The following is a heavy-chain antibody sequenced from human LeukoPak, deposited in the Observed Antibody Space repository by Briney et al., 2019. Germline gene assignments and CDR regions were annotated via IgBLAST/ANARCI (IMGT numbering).Heavy chain of an antibody. CDR2: ISGSGGST. Sequence: GGSLRLSCAASGFTFDDYAMHWVRQAPGKGLEWVSAISGSGGSTYYAASVKGRFTISRDNSKNTLYLQMNSLRAEDTAVYFCAKVPSSGIAMSDTQEFYYYYHMDVWGQGTTVIVSS. V-gene: IGHV3-23*01. CDR3: AKVPSSGIAMSDTQEFYYYYHMDV. J-gene: IGHJ6*02. D-gene: IGHD6-19*01. CDR1: GFTFDDYA.